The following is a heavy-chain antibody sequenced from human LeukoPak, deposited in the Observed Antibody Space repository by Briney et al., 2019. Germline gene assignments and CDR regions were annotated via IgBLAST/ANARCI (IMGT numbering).Heavy chain of an antibody. CDR2: INPSSGGT. V-gene: IGHV1-2*02. CDR3: ARDTQYYYDSSGYYSVFDY. J-gene: IGHJ4*02. Sequence: ASVKVSCKASGYTFTGYYMHWVRQAPGQGLEWMGWINPSSGGTNYAQKFQGRVTMTRDTSISTAYMELSRLRSDDTAVYYCARDTQYYYDSSGYYSVFDYWGQGTLVTVSS. D-gene: IGHD3-22*01. CDR1: GYTFTGYY.